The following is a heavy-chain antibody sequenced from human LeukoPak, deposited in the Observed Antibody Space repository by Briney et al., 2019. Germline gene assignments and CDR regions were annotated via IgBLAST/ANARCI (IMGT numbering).Heavy chain of an antibody. CDR1: GYTFTSYG. V-gene: IGHV1-18*01. D-gene: IGHD3-3*01. Sequence: ASVKVSFRASGYTFTSYGISWVRQAPGQGLEGMGWISAYNGNTNYAQKLQGRVTMTTDTSTSTAYMELRSLRSDDTAVYYCARDRAYYDFWSGYLGYWGQGTLVTVSS. CDR2: ISAYNGNT. CDR3: ARDRAYYDFWSGYLGY. J-gene: IGHJ4*02.